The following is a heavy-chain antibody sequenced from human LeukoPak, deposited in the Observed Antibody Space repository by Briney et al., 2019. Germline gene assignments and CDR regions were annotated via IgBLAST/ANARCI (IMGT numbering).Heavy chain of an antibody. D-gene: IGHD2-15*01. CDR2: ISYDGSNK. J-gene: IGHJ6*02. Sequence: GGSLRLSCAASGFTFSSYAMHWVRQAPGKGLEWVAVISYDGSNKHYADSVKGRFTISRDNSKNTLYLQMNSLRAEDTAVYYCARSRGPYYYYYGMDVWGQGTTVTVSS. CDR3: ARSRGPYYYYYGMDV. V-gene: IGHV3-30-3*01. CDR1: GFTFSSYA.